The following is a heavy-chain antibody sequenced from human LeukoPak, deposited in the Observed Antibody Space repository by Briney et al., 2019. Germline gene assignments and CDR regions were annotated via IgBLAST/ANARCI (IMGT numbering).Heavy chain of an antibody. Sequence: GGSLRLSCAASGFTFSSYTMSWVRQAPGKGLEWVSSISSSSSYIYYADSVKGRFTISRDNAKNSLYLQMNSLRAEDTAVYYCARALNLEWSDYWGQGTLVTVSS. V-gene: IGHV3-21*01. D-gene: IGHD3-3*01. J-gene: IGHJ4*02. CDR3: ARALNLEWSDY. CDR1: GFTFSSYT. CDR2: ISSSSSYI.